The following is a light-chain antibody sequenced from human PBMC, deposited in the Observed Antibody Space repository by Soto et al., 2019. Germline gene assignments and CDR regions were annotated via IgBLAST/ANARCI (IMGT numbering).Light chain of an antibody. J-gene: IGKJ1*01. CDR3: QQYNSYST. V-gene: IGKV1-5*01. Sequence: IQMTQSPSTLSASVGDRVIITCRASQSISTWLAWYQQKPGKAPKLLIYDASSLESGVPSRFSGSGSGTEFTLTISSLQPEDFASYYCQQYNSYSTFGQGTKVDIK. CDR2: DAS. CDR1: QSISTW.